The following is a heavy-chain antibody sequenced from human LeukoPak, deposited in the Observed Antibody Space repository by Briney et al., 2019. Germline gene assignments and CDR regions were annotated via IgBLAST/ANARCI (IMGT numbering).Heavy chain of an antibody. D-gene: IGHD3-10*01. J-gene: IGHJ4*02. CDR3: ARGMVRGNFDY. V-gene: IGHV1-2*02. CDR1: AYTFSDYY. CDR2: INPNSGAT. Sequence: ASVKVSCKASAYTFSDYYMHWVRQAPGQGLEWMGWINPNSGATDYAEKFQGRVTMTRDTSISTAYMDLSRLRSDDTAVYFCARGMVRGNFDYWGQGTLVTASS.